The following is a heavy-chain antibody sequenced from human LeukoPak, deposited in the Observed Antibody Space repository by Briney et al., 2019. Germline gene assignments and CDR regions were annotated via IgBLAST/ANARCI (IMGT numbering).Heavy chain of an antibody. V-gene: IGHV4-59*01. CDR3: ARENYYYYYGMDV. CDR2: IYYSGST. CDR1: GGSISSYY. J-gene: IGHJ6*02. Sequence: SETLSLTCTVSGGSISSYYWSWIRQPPGKGLEWIGYIYYSGSTNYNPSLKSRVTISVDTSKNQFSLKLSSVTAADTAVYYCARENYYYYYGMDVWGQGTTVTVSS.